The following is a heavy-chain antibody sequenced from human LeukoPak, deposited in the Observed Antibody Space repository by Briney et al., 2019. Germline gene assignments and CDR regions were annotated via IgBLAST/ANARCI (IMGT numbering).Heavy chain of an antibody. CDR1: GGSISSSNW. CDR2: IYHSGST. CDR3: ARDSPLGSNYHWFDP. J-gene: IGHJ5*02. Sequence: SETLSLTCAVSGGSISSSNWWSWVRQPPGKGLEWIGEIYHSGSTNYNPSLKSRVTISVDKSKNQFSLKLSSVTAADTAVYYCARDSPLGSNYHWFDPWGQGTLVTVSS. D-gene: IGHD1-26*01. V-gene: IGHV4-4*02.